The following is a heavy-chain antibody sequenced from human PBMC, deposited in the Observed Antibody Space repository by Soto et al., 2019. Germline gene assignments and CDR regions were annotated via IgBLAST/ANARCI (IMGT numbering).Heavy chain of an antibody. CDR3: AKEQGADYDILTGYQMIDY. CDR2: ISYDGSNK. CDR1: GFTFSSYG. V-gene: IGHV3-30*18. D-gene: IGHD3-9*01. J-gene: IGHJ4*02. Sequence: QVQLVESGGGVVQPGRSLRLSCAASGFTFSSYGMHWVRQAPGKGLEWVAVISYDGSNKYYADSVKGRFTISRDNSKNTLYLQMNSLRAEDTAVYYCAKEQGADYDILTGYQMIDYWGQGTLVTVSS.